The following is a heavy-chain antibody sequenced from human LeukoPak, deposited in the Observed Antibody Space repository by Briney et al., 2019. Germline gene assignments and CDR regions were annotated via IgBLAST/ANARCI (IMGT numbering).Heavy chain of an antibody. D-gene: IGHD3-22*01. J-gene: IGHJ5*02. Sequence: PGGSLRLSCTASGFTFGDYAMSWFRQAPGKGLERVGFIRSKAYGGTTEYAASVKGRFTISRDDSKSIAYLQMNSLKTEDAAVYYCTRPYITMIVVGSWFDPWGQGTLVTVSS. CDR2: IRSKAYGGTT. V-gene: IGHV3-49*03. CDR3: TRPYITMIVVGSWFDP. CDR1: GFTFGDYA.